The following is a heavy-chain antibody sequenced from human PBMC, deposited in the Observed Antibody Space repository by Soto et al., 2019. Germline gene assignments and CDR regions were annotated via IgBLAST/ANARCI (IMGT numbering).Heavy chain of an antibody. V-gene: IGHV1-18*04. CDR3: ARVLFGDGYNHLYFDY. J-gene: IGHJ4*02. Sequence: GASVKVSCKASGYTFTSYGISWVRQAPGQGLEWMGWISGYNGNTNYAQKLQGRVTMTTDTSTSTAYMELRSLRSDDTAVYYCARVLFGDGYNHLYFDYWGQGTLVTVSS. CDR2: ISGYNGNT. CDR1: GYTFTSYG. D-gene: IGHD3-3*01.